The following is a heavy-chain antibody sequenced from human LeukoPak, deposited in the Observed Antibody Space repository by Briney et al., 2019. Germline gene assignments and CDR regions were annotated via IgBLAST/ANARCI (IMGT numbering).Heavy chain of an antibody. D-gene: IGHD2-2*01. CDR2: IDYSGST. Sequence: ASETLSLTCTVSGGSISSSTNFWGWIRQPPGKGLEWIGSIDYSGSTYYNPSLKSRVTIYVDTSKNQFSLKLSSVTATDTAVYYCARIDCTSTNCFYGMDVWGQGTTVTVSS. CDR3: ARIDCTSTNCFYGMDV. J-gene: IGHJ6*02. CDR1: GGSISSSTNF. V-gene: IGHV4-39*01.